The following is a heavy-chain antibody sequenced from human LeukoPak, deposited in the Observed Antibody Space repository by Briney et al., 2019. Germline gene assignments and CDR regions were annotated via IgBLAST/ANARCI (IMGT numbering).Heavy chain of an antibody. Sequence: ASVKVSCKASGYTFTSYDINWVRQATGQGLEWMGWMNPNSGNTGYAQKFQGRVTMTRNTSISTAYMELNSLRAEDTAVYYCARGIATGIDFFDPWGQGTLVTVSS. CDR3: ARGIATGIDFFDP. V-gene: IGHV1-8*01. CDR1: GYTFTSYD. D-gene: IGHD3-9*01. J-gene: IGHJ5*02. CDR2: MNPNSGNT.